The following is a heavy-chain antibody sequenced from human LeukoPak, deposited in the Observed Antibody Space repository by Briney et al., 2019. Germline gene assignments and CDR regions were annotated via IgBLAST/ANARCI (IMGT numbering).Heavy chain of an antibody. CDR2: ITSSSTTM. J-gene: IGHJ4*02. CDR1: GFTFSSYS. CDR3: ARAVRIAVAGTDY. D-gene: IGHD6-19*01. V-gene: IGHV3-48*02. Sequence: GGSLRLSCAASGFTFSSYSMIWVRQAPGKGLEWVSSITSSSTTMYYADSVKGRFTISRDNAKSSLFLQLNSLTEGDTAVYYCARAVRIAVAGTDYWGQGTLVTVSS.